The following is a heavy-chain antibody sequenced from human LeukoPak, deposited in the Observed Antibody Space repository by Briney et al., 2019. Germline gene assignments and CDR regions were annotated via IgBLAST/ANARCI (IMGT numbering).Heavy chain of an antibody. Sequence: SETLSLTCTVSAYSISSNYYWGWIRQPPGKGLEWIGSMYHSGSTYYNPSLESRVTISVDTSKNQFSLKVSSVTAADTAVYYCVRHCYASGSDPLCYFDYWGQGTLVTVSS. V-gene: IGHV4-38-2*02. CDR2: MYHSGST. CDR1: AYSISSNYY. CDR3: VRHCYASGSDPLCYFDY. J-gene: IGHJ4*02. D-gene: IGHD3-10*01.